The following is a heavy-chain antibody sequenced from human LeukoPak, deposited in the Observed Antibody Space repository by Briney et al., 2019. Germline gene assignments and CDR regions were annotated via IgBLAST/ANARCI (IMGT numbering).Heavy chain of an antibody. D-gene: IGHD2-15*01. CDR3: ARDHQDIVVVVHGWFDP. Sequence: GGSLRLYCAASGFTFSSYSMNWVRQAPGKGLEWVSSISSSSSYIYYADSVKGRFTISRDNAKNSLYLQMNSLRAEDTAVYYCARDHQDIVVVVHGWFDPWGQGTLVTVSS. CDR1: GFTFSSYS. J-gene: IGHJ5*02. V-gene: IGHV3-21*01. CDR2: ISSSSSYI.